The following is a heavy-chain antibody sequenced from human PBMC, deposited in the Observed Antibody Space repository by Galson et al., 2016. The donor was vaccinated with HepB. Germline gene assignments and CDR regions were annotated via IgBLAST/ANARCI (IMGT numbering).Heavy chain of an antibody. J-gene: IGHJ5*02. CDR3: ARSLYYDFWSGQKGWFDP. V-gene: IGHV5-51*01. CDR1: GYSFTSFW. D-gene: IGHD3-3*01. Sequence: QSGAEVKKPGESLKISCKGSGYSFTSFWIAWVRQMPGKGLEWMGIIYPGDSDTRYSPSFQGQVTISADKSIDTAYLQWSSLKASDTAMYYCARSLYYDFWSGQKGWFDPWGQGTLVTASS. CDR2: IYPGDSDT.